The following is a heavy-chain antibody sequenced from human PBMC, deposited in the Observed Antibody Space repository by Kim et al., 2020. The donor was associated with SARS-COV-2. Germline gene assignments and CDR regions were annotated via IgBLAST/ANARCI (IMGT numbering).Heavy chain of an antibody. D-gene: IGHD6-19*01. V-gene: IGHV4-39*01. CDR2: T. Sequence: TYYNPSLESRATISVDTSKTRFSLKLSSVTAADTAVYYCASPIAVAGTGYWGQGTLVTVSS. CDR3: ASPIAVAGTGY. J-gene: IGHJ4*02.